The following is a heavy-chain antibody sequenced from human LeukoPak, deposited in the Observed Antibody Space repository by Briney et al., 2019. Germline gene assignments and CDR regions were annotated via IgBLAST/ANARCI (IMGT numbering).Heavy chain of an antibody. Sequence: PGGSLRLSCAAFGFTFSSYGMHWVRQAPGKGLEWVAVISYDGSNKYYADSVKGRFTISRDNSKNTLYLQMNSLRAEDTAVYYCAKDRGSRASRNWFDPWGQGTLVTVSS. CDR3: AKDRGSRASRNWFDP. CDR2: ISYDGSNK. V-gene: IGHV3-30*18. D-gene: IGHD6-6*01. J-gene: IGHJ5*02. CDR1: GFTFSSYG.